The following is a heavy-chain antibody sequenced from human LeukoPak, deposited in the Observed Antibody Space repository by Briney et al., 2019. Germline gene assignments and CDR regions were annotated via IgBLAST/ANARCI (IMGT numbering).Heavy chain of an antibody. J-gene: IGHJ5*02. V-gene: IGHV3-23*01. CDR1: GFTFNSHG. D-gene: IGHD6-19*01. Sequence: GGSLRLSCAASGFTFNSHGMSLGRQAPRKGLEWVSAISGSGGSTYYADSVKGRFTISRDNSKNTLYLQMNSLRAEDTAVYYCAKDLRQWLVVENWFDPWGQGTLVTVSS. CDR3: AKDLRQWLVVENWFDP. CDR2: ISGSGGST.